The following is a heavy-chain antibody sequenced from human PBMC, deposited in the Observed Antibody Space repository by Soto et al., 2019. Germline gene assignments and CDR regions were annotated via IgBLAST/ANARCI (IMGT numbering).Heavy chain of an antibody. CDR2: IYYSGST. CDR3: ARDEAQTITGTTGAFDI. Sequence: QVQLQESGPGLVKPSQTLSLTCTVSGGSISSGGYYWSWIRQHPGKGLEWIGYIYYSGSTYYNPTLKIRVTISVDTSKNQFSLKLSSVTAADTAVYYCARDEAQTITGTTGAFDIWGQGTMVTVSS. D-gene: IGHD1-7*01. CDR1: GGSISSGGYY. V-gene: IGHV4-31*03. J-gene: IGHJ3*02.